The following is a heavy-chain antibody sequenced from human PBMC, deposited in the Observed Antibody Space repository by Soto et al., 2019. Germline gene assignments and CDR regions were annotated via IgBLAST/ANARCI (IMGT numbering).Heavy chain of an antibody. V-gene: IGHV4-59*01. CDR1: GGSISSYY. CDR3: ARGHLRFLEWLGLFDY. Sequence: QVQLQESGPGLVKPSETLSLTCTVSGGSISSYYWSWIRQPPGKGLEWIGYIYYSGSTNYNPSLKSRVTISVDTSKTQFSLKLSSVTAADTAVYYCARGHLRFLEWLGLFDYWGQGTLVTVSS. CDR2: IYYSGST. D-gene: IGHD3-3*01. J-gene: IGHJ4*02.